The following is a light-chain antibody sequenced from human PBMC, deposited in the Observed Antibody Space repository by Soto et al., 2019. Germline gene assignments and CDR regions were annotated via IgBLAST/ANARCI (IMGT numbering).Light chain of an antibody. CDR2: AAS. CDR1: QIINTY. V-gene: IGKV1-39*01. CDR3: QQSFTTPPYT. J-gene: IGKJ2*01. Sequence: DVQMTQSPSSLSVSVGDRVTITCRASQIINTYLNWYQQKPGKAPKLLIFAASTLQNGVPSRFRGSGSATDFTLTITILQPEYFATYYCQQSFTTPPYTFGQGTKLEIK.